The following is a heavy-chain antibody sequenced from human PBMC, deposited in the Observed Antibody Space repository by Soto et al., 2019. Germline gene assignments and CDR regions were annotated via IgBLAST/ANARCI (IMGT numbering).Heavy chain of an antibody. CDR3: AKVSRFLHEPEVDY. Sequence: EVQLLESGGGLVQPGGSLRLSCAASGFTFSSYAMSWVRQAPGKGLEWVSAISGSGGSTYYADSVKGRFTISSDNSKNTLYLQMNSLRAEDTAVYYCAKVSRFLHEPEVDYWGQGTLVTVSS. CDR2: ISGSGGST. J-gene: IGHJ4*02. V-gene: IGHV3-23*01. D-gene: IGHD3-3*01. CDR1: GFTFSSYA.